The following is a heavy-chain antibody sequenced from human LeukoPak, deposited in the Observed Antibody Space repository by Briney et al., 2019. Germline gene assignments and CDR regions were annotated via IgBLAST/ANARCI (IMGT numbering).Heavy chain of an antibody. CDR2: ISSSSSTI. Sequence: QSGGSLRLSCAASGFTFSSYAMSWVRQAPGKGLEWVSYISSSSSTIYYADSVKGRFTISRDNAKTSLYLQMNSLRAEDTAVYYCARDLSGVAGYTYGRGIDYWGQGTLVTVSS. D-gene: IGHD5-18*01. CDR1: GFTFSSYA. J-gene: IGHJ4*02. V-gene: IGHV3-48*04. CDR3: ARDLSGVAGYTYGRGIDY.